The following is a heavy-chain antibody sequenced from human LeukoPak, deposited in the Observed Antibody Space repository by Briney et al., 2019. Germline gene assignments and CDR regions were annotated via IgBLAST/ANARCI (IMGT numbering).Heavy chain of an antibody. CDR1: GDSLGYYY. D-gene: IGHD1-14*01. CDR3: ARGEFGTGIFEY. Sequence: PSGTLSLTCGVSGDSLGYYYWSWIRQPPGKGLEWIGYIYYTGTSNYNPSLKSRVTMSVDTSKTQFSLRLNPVTAADTAVYYCARGEFGTGIFEYWGQGVLVTVSS. V-gene: IGHV4-59*01. J-gene: IGHJ4*02. CDR2: IYYTGTS.